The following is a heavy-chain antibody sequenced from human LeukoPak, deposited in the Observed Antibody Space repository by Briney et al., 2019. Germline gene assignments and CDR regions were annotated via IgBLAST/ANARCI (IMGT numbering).Heavy chain of an antibody. CDR1: GGSFSGYY. CDR3: ARGPRYNWNYSPYYFDY. Sequence: SETLSLTCAVYGGSFSGYYSSWIRQPPGKGLEWIGEINHSGSTNYNPSLKSRVTISVDTSKNQFSLKLSSVTAADTAVYYCARGPRYNWNYSPYYFDYWGQGTLVTVSS. V-gene: IGHV4-34*01. D-gene: IGHD1-7*01. J-gene: IGHJ4*02. CDR2: INHSGST.